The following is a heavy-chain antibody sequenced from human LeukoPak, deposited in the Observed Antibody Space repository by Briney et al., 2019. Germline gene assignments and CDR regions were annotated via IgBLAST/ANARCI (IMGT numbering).Heavy chain of an antibody. J-gene: IGHJ6*02. V-gene: IGHV3-23*01. D-gene: IGHD4/OR15-4a*01. CDR2: ISGNGKST. CDR3: ATQVLNPYYYYAMDV. Sequence: GGSLRLSCAASGFIFSSYVMNWVRQAPGKGLEWVSGISGNGKSTYYADSVKGRFTISRDNSKNTLFLQMNGLRAEDTALYYCATQVLNPYYYYAMDVWGQGTTVTVSS. CDR1: GFIFSSYV.